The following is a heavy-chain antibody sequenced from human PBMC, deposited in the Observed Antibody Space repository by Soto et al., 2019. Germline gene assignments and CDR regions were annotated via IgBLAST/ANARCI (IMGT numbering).Heavy chain of an antibody. J-gene: IGHJ5*02. V-gene: IGHV3-7*01. D-gene: IGHD2-2*01. CDR3: AGMIVVVAAAMGRWFDP. CDR1: GFTFSTYW. Sequence: GGSLRLSCAASGFTFSTYWMSWVRQAPGKGLEWVANINQDGSEKYYVDSVKGRFTISRDNAKNSLYLQMNSLRAEDTAVYYCAGMIVVVAAAMGRWFDPWGQGTLVTVSS. CDR2: INQDGSEK.